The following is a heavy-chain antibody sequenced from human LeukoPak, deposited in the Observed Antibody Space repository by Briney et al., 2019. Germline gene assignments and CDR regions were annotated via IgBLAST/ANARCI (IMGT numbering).Heavy chain of an antibody. Sequence: GASVKVSCKASGCTFSSYAISWVRQAPGQGLEWMGGIIPIFGTANYAQKFQGRVTITTDESTSTAYMELSSLRSEDTAVYYCASADTAMVSDYSGQGTLVTVSS. CDR3: ASADTAMVSDY. D-gene: IGHD5-18*01. J-gene: IGHJ4*02. CDR2: IIPIFGTA. V-gene: IGHV1-69*05. CDR1: GCTFSSYA.